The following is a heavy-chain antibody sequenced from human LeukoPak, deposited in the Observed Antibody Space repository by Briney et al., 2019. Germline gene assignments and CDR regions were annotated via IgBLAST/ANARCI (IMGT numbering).Heavy chain of an antibody. CDR1: GYRFTSYW. Sequence: GESLKISCKGSGYRFTSYWIGWVRQMPGKGLEWMGIIYPGDSDTRYSPSFQGQVTMSADKSISTAYLQWSSLKASDTAMYYCARRAVPVPMGPDDGFDIWGQGTMVTVSS. D-gene: IGHD2-2*01. V-gene: IGHV5-51*01. J-gene: IGHJ3*02. CDR3: ARRAVPVPMGPDDGFDI. CDR2: IYPGDSDT.